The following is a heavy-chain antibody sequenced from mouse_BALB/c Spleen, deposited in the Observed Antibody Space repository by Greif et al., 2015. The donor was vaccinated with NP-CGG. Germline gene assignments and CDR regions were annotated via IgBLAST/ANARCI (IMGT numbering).Heavy chain of an antibody. J-gene: IGHJ2*01. Sequence: EVKVEESGGGLVQPGGSLKLSCAASGFTFSSYGMSWVRQTPDKRLELVATINSNGGSTYYPDSVKGRFTISRDNAKNTLYLQMSSLKSEDTAMYYCARDRERQLVLEGFDYWGQGTTLTVSS. V-gene: IGHV5-6-3*01. D-gene: IGHD3-2*01. CDR2: INSNGGST. CDR1: GFTFSSYG. CDR3: ARDRERQLVLEGFDY.